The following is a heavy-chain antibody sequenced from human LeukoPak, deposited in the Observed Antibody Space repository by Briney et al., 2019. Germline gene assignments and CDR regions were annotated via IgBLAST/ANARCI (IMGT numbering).Heavy chain of an antibody. J-gene: IGHJ5*02. CDR2: IIPIFGTA. CDR3: ASRKGLYYDILTGYSS. CDR1: GGTFSSYA. D-gene: IGHD3-9*01. V-gene: IGHV1-69*13. Sequence: SVKVSCKASGGTFSSYAISWVRQAPGQRLEWMGGIIPIFGTANYAQKFQGRVTITADESTSTAYMELSSLRSEDTAVYYCASRKGLYYDILTGYSSWGQGTLVTVSS.